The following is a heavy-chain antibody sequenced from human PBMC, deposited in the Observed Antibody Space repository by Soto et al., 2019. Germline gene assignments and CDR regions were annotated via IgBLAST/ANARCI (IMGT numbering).Heavy chain of an antibody. V-gene: IGHV4-30-4*08. J-gene: IGHJ3*01. CDR3: VRDLAHGYTGNV. D-gene: IGHD5-18*01. Sequence: LSLTCSVSGAVVTSGENYWSWVRQPPGKGLEWLGYIYDSGVTSYTPALKSRVTLSLDRPNNQVSLKLRSVTAADTAVYFCVRDLAHGYTGNVWGHRTLVTVS. CDR2: IYDSGVT. CDR1: GAVVTSGENY.